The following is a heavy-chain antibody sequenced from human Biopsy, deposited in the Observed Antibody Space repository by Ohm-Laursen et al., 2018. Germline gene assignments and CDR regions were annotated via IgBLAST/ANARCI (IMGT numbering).Heavy chain of an antibody. J-gene: IGHJ4*02. V-gene: IGHV1-8*01. CDR3: ARWETTLGRSLDS. Sequence: ASVKVSCKASGYTFTSHDINWVRQATGQGLEWMGWMSPNTGNTVYAQRFQDRVTMTSDTSTGTAYMKLTSLTSDDTAVYFCARWETTLGRSLDSWGQGTLVAVS. CDR1: GYTFTSHD. D-gene: IGHD1-26*01. CDR2: MSPNTGNT.